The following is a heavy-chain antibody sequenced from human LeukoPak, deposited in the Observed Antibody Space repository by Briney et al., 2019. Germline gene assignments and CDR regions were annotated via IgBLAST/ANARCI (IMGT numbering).Heavy chain of an antibody. CDR1: GFTFSSYE. CDR3: ARDLGVAVAEAY. CDR2: ISSSGSNI. J-gene: IGHJ4*02. Sequence: GGSLRLSCAASGFTFSSYEMNWVRQAPGKGLEWVSYISSSGSNIYYADSVKGRFTISRDNAKNSQYLQMNSLRAEDTAVYYCARDLGVAVAEAYWGQGTLATASS. V-gene: IGHV3-48*03. D-gene: IGHD6-19*01.